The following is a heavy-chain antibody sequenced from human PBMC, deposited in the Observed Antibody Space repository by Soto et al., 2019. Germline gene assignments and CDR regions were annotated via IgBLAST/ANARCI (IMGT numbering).Heavy chain of an antibody. Sequence: GQSLKISCQSSGYRLSNYWITWVRQRPGKGLEWMGTIDPSDPYSKNIPSRQGHVSISADTSTNTAYLHWSSLKASDTAVYYCARRLSGPKEEYNAYYFYGLDVWGQGTTVTVSS. D-gene: IGHD1-1*01. CDR3: ARRLSGPKEEYNAYYFYGLDV. CDR2: IDPSDPYS. V-gene: IGHV5-10-1*01. J-gene: IGHJ6*02. CDR1: GYRLSNYW.